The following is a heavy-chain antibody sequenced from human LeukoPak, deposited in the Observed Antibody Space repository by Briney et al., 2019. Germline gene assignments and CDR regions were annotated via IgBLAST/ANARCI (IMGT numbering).Heavy chain of an antibody. CDR1: GGAFSGYY. CDR3: ARGSTITMIVPGRGYDY. Sequence: SETLSLTCAVYGGAFSGYYWSWIRQPPGKGLEWIGEINHSGSTNYNPSLKSRVTISVDTSKNQFSLKLSSVTAADTAVYYCARGSTITMIVPGRGYDYWGPGTLVTVSS. CDR2: INHSGST. D-gene: IGHD3-22*01. J-gene: IGHJ4*02. V-gene: IGHV4-34*01.